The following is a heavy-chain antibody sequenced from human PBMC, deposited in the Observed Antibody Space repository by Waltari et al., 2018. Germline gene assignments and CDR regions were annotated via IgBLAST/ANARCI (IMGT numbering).Heavy chain of an antibody. CDR3: ARATYYYYYMDV. Sequence: QVQLQESGPGLVKPSETLSLTCTVSGGSITIYYWSWIRQPPGKGLEWIGYIYTSGSTNYNPSLKSRVTISVDTSKNQFSLKLSSVTAADTAVYYCARATYYYYYMDVWGKGTTVTVSS. J-gene: IGHJ6*03. CDR1: GGSITIYY. V-gene: IGHV4-4*09. D-gene: IGHD1-26*01. CDR2: IYTSGST.